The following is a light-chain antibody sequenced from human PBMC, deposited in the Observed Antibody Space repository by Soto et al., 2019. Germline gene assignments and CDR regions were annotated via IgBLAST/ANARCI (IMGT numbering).Light chain of an antibody. CDR3: QAWDGTSVI. Sequence: SYELTQPPSVSLSPGQTATIPCVVDRLRDRFVSWYQQKSGLSPVLLIYQDNRRPSGTPERFSGSTSGNTATLTISGSQPIDEADYYCQAWDGTSVIFGGGTNLTVL. CDR2: QDN. V-gene: IGLV3-1*01. CDR1: RLRDRF. J-gene: IGLJ2*01.